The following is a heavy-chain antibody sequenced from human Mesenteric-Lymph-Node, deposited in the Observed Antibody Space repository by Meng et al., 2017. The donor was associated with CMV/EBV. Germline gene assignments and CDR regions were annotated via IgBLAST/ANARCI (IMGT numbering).Heavy chain of an antibody. J-gene: IGHJ4*02. Sequence: SGCTFTDYAVHWVRQDPGQGLEWMGWINADNPDTKYSQKFQGRVAMTRDTSASKAHMELSSLRFEDTAVYYCAATHGEVAAETLDYWGQGTLVTVSS. D-gene: IGHD2-2*01. CDR2: INADNPDT. V-gene: IGHV1-3*01. CDR1: GCTFTDYA. CDR3: AATHGEVAAETLDY.